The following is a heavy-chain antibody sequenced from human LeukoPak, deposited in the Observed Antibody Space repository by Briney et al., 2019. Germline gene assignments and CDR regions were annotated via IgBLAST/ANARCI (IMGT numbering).Heavy chain of an antibody. D-gene: IGHD1-26*01. CDR2: TSYDGSKK. Sequence: GGSLRLSCAGSGFSFSSYAMHWVRQTPGKGLEWVAVTSYDGSKKYYADSVKGRFTVSRDNAKNTLYLQMNSLRAEDTAVYFCARSGGSNQPYDYWGQGILVTVSS. V-gene: IGHV3-30-3*01. CDR3: ARSGGSNQPYDY. CDR1: GFSFSSYA. J-gene: IGHJ4*02.